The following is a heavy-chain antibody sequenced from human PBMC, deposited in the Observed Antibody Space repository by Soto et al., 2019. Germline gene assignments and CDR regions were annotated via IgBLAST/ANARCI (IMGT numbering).Heavy chain of an antibody. V-gene: IGHV1-69*13. Sequence: SVKVSCKASGGTFSSYAVSWVRQAPGQGLEWMGGIIPIFGTANYAQEFQGRVRITADESTSTAYMELSSLRSEDTAVYYCARVGWFGELFADYWGQGTLVTVSS. CDR2: IIPIFGTA. J-gene: IGHJ4*02. D-gene: IGHD3-10*01. CDR1: GGTFSSYA. CDR3: ARVGWFGELFADY.